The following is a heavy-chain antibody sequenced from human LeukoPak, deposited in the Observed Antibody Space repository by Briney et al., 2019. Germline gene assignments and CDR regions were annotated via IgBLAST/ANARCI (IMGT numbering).Heavy chain of an antibody. D-gene: IGHD3-3*01. J-gene: IGHJ4*02. V-gene: IGHV3-7*03. Sequence: GGSLRLSCAASGFTFSDYWMSWVRQAPGKGLEWVANIKLDGSEKNYVDSVKGRFTISRDNTKNSLYLQMNSLRAEDTAVFYCARDQYDTWSRRGNFDSWGQGTLVIVSS. CDR3: ARDQYDTWSRRGNFDS. CDR1: GFTFSDYW. CDR2: IKLDGSEK.